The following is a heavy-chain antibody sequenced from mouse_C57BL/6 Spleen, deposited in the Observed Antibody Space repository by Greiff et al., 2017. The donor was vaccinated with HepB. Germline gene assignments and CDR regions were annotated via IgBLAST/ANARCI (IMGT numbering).Heavy chain of an antibody. CDR1: GFTFSSYT. CDR3: ARRDDGYVDY. D-gene: IGHD2-3*01. V-gene: IGHV5-9*01. Sequence: EVQVVESGGGLVKPGGSLKLSCAASGFTFSSYTMSWVRQTPEKRLEWVATISGGGGNTYYPDSVKGRFTISRDNAKNTLYLQMSSLRSEDTALYYCARRDDGYVDYWGQGTTLTVSS. J-gene: IGHJ2*01. CDR2: ISGGGGNT.